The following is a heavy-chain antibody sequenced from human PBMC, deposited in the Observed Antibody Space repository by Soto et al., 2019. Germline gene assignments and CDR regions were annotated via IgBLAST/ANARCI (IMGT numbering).Heavy chain of an antibody. Sequence: GASVKVSCKASGYTFSSYAISWVRQAPGQGLEWMGWISAYNGNTNYAQRLQGRVTMTTDTSTSTAYMELRSLRSDDTAVYYCAGDAMVENEYYYYYGMDVWGQGTTVTVSS. V-gene: IGHV1-18*01. J-gene: IGHJ6*02. D-gene: IGHD5-18*01. CDR3: AGDAMVENEYYYYYGMDV. CDR1: GYTFSSYA. CDR2: ISAYNGNT.